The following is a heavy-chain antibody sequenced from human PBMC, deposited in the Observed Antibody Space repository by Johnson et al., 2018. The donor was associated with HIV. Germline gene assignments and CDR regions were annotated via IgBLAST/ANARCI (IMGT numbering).Heavy chain of an antibody. CDR1: GFTFSSYW. D-gene: IGHD6-13*01. Sequence: EVQLVESGGGLVQPGGSLRLSCAASGFTFSSYWMSWVRQAPGKGLEWVANIKQDGGEKYYVDSVKGRFTISRDNAKNSLYLQMNSLKTEDTAVYYCTGSSSDAFDIWGQGTMVTVSS. CDR2: IKQDGGEK. CDR3: TGSSSDAFDI. J-gene: IGHJ3*02. V-gene: IGHV3-7*05.